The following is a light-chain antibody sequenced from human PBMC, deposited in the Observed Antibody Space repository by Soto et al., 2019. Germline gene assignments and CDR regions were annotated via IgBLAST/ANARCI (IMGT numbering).Light chain of an antibody. V-gene: IGKV3-15*01. CDR3: QQYNNWPPVT. Sequence: EIVMTQSPATLSVSPGERATLSCRASQSVSSKLAWYQQKPGQAPRLLIYGASTRATGIPVRFSGSGSGTEFTLTISSLQYEDFAVYYCQQYNNWPPVTFGQGTKVEVK. J-gene: IGKJ1*01. CDR2: GAS. CDR1: QSVSSK.